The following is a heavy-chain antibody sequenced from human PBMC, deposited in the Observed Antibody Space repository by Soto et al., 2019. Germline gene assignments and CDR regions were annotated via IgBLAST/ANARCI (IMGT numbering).Heavy chain of an antibody. CDR1: GYTFTSYG. J-gene: IGHJ5*02. V-gene: IGHV1-18*01. Sequence: GASVKVSCKASGYTFTSYGISWVRQAPGQGLERIGWISAYNGNTNYSQKLQGRVTMTTDTSTSTAYMELRSLRSDDTAVYYCARERCSSTSCYESGYWFDPWGQGTLVTVSS. D-gene: IGHD2-2*01. CDR3: ARERCSSTSCYESGYWFDP. CDR2: ISAYNGNT.